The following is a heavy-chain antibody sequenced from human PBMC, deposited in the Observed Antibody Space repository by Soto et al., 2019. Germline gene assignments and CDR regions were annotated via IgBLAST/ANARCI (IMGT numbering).Heavy chain of an antibody. Sequence: QVQLVQSGAEVKKPGASVKVSCKASGYTFTSYDINWVRQATGPGLEWMGWMNANSGNTGYAQKFQGRVTMTRNTYISTAYMELSRLRSEDTAGYYCARGVQPAARNNWFDPWGQGTLVTVSS. CDR1: GYTFTSYD. D-gene: IGHD2-2*01. CDR2: MNANSGNT. J-gene: IGHJ5*02. V-gene: IGHV1-8*01. CDR3: ARGVQPAARNNWFDP.